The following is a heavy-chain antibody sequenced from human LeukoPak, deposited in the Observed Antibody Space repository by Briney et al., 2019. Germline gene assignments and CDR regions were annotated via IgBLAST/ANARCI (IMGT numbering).Heavy chain of an antibody. Sequence: SQTLSLTFTISGESVSSNSAAWNWIRQSPARGLEWLGWTYYRSKWYNDYAVSVKSRITINPDTSKNQFSLKLSSVTAADTAVYYCARVFSTNYYDDRGWFDPWGQGTLVTVSS. CDR2: TYYRSKWYN. CDR3: ARVFSTNYYDDRGWFDP. V-gene: IGHV6-1*01. D-gene: IGHD3-22*01. J-gene: IGHJ5*02. CDR1: GESVSSNSAA.